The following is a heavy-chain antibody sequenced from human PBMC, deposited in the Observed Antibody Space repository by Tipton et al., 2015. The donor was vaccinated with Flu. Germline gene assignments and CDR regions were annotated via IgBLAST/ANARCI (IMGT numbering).Heavy chain of an antibody. Sequence: SLRLSCAASGFTFSGHWMHWVRQAPGKGLVWVSHSNYDGSTTHYADSVKGRFTISRDNAKSSLYLQMNSLRVEDTAVYYCVRSIAAVGSRWGQGTLVTVSS. V-gene: IGHV3-74*01. CDR1: GFTFSGHW. CDR3: VRSIAAVGSR. D-gene: IGHD6-13*01. CDR2: SNYDGSTT. J-gene: IGHJ4*02.